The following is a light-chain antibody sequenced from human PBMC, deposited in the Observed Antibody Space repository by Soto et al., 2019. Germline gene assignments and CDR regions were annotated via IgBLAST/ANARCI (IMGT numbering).Light chain of an antibody. CDR3: LQYINYPLT. Sequence: DIQMTQSPSSLSASVGDRVTITCRASQDIRDYLAWFQQKPGKAPKRLIYSASTLQDGVPSHFSGSGYGTEFTLTISSLQPEDFASYYCLQYINYPLTFGQGTRVDVK. CDR1: QDIRDY. V-gene: IGKV1-17*01. CDR2: SAS. J-gene: IGKJ1*01.